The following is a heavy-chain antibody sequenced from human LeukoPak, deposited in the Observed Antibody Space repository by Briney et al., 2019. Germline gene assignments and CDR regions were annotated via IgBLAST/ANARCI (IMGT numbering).Heavy chain of an antibody. J-gene: IGHJ4*02. V-gene: IGHV3-30-3*01. CDR1: GFTFSSYA. CDR3: AKERYTGTTVTTEREDY. D-gene: IGHD4-17*01. Sequence: GGSLRLSCAASGFTFSSYAMHWVRQAPGKGLEWVAVISYDGSNKYYADSVKGRFTISRDNSKNTLDLQMNSLRSEDTAVYYCAKERYTGTTVTTEREDYWGQGTLVTVSS. CDR2: ISYDGSNK.